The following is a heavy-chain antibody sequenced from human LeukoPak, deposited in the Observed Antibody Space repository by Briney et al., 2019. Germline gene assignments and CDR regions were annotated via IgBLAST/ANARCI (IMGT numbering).Heavy chain of an antibody. V-gene: IGHV1-2*02. CDR2: INPNSGVT. CDR3: ARDGEWLTNGGFDY. CDR1: GYTFTDYF. J-gene: IGHJ4*02. D-gene: IGHD6-19*01. Sequence: ASVKVSCKASGYTFTDYFMHWVRQAPGQRLEWMGWINPNSGVTNYAQKFQGRVTMTRDTSISTAYIELSSLISDDTAVYYCARDGEWLTNGGFDYWGQGTLVTVSS.